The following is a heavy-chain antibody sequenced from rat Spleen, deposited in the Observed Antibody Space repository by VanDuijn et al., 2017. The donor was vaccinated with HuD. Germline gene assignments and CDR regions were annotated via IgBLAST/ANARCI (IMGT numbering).Heavy chain of an antibody. J-gene: IGHJ3*01. CDR1: GFTFSRSG. V-gene: IGHV5S13*01. Sequence: EVQLVESGGGLVQPGRSLKLSCAASGFTFSRSGMAWVRQSPTKVLEWVASINWGGRNTYYPDNVKGRFTISRDNAKNALYLQMNNLRSEDTAIYYCVKVLGNWFAYWGQGTLVTVSS. D-gene: IGHD5-1*01. CDR2: INWGGRNT. CDR3: VKVLGNWFAY.